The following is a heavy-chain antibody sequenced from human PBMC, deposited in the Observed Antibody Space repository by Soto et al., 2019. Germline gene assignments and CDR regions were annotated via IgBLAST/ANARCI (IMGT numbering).Heavy chain of an antibody. CDR3: TRPTSSSTDY. J-gene: IGHJ4*02. CDR1: GFTFSGSA. CDR2: IRSKANSYAT. V-gene: IGHV3-73*01. D-gene: IGHD2-2*01. Sequence: EVQLVESGGGLVQPGGSLKLSCAASGFTFSGSAMHWVRQASGKGLEGVGRIRSKANSYATAYAASVKGRFTISRDDSKNTAYLQMNSLKTEDTAVYYCTRPTSSSTDYWGQGTLVTVSS.